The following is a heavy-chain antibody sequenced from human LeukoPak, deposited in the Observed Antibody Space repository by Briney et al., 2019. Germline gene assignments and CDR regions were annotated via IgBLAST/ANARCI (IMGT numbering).Heavy chain of an antibody. V-gene: IGHV1-69*13. CDR3: ATGPNYYDSRGTDY. CDR1: GGTFSSYA. J-gene: IGHJ4*02. CDR2: IIPIFGTA. Sequence: SVKVSCKASGGTFSSYAISWVRQAPGQGLEWMGGIIPIFGTANYAQKFQGRVTITADESTSTAYMELSSLRSEDTAVYYCATGPNYYDSRGTDYWGQGSLVTVSS. D-gene: IGHD3-22*01.